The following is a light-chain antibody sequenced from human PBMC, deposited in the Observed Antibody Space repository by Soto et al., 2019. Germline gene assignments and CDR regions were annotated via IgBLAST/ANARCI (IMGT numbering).Light chain of an antibody. CDR2: DAF. J-gene: IGKJ5*01. CDR3: QQRSNWPPIT. CDR1: QSVSRY. Sequence: EILWTKSPVTLSLYPGRRATLCCRVSQSVSRYLAWYQQKPDQAPRLLIYDAFNRATGIPARFSGSGSGTDFTLTISSLEPEDFAVYYCQQRSNWPPITFGQGTRLETK. V-gene: IGKV3-11*01.